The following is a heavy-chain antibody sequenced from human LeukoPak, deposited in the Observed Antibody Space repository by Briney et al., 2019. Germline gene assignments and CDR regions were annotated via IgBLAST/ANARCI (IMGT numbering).Heavy chain of an antibody. D-gene: IGHD3-10*01. CDR1: GFTVSSNY. CDR3: ARGLLDSGSYPFDY. J-gene: IGHJ4*02. Sequence: GGSLRLSCAASGFTVSSNYMSWVRQAPGKGLEWVSVIYSGGSTYYADSVKGRFTISRDNSKNTLYLQMNSLRAEDTAVYYCARGLLDSGSYPFDYWGQGTLVTVSS. V-gene: IGHV3-66*01. CDR2: IYSGGST.